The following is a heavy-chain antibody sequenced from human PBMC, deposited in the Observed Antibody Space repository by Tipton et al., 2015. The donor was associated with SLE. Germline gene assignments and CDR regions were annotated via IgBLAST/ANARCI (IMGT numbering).Heavy chain of an antibody. J-gene: IGHJ6*03. Sequence: SLRLSCEASGFSFSVYSMNWVRQAPGKGLEWVSFTTSSGGHIYYADSVKGRFTISRDNAKNSLYLQMNSLSVEDTALYYCAREGMPGSVGYYMDVWGKGTTVTVSS. CDR2: TTSSGGHI. V-gene: IGHV3-21*01. CDR1: GFSFSVYS. D-gene: IGHD2-2*01. CDR3: AREGMPGSVGYYMDV.